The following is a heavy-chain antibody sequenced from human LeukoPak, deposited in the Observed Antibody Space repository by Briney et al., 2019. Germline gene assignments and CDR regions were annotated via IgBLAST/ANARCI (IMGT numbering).Heavy chain of an antibody. V-gene: IGHV4-59*01. CDR1: GGSISGYY. CDR2: IYYSGSA. CDR3: ARGGSSYYYYVDV. D-gene: IGHD3-10*01. Sequence: SETVSLTCTVSGGSISGYYWSWIRQPPGKGLEWIGHIYYSGSANYNPSLKSRVTISVDTSKNQFSLKLSSVTAADTAVYYCARGGSSYYYYVDVWGRGTTVTVSS. J-gene: IGHJ6*03.